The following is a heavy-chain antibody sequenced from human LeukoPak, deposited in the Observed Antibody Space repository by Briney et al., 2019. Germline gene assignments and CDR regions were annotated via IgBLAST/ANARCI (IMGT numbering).Heavy chain of an antibody. CDR3: ARDRIVVPAAIYFDY. CDR1: GFTFSDYW. Sequence: GGSLRLSCAASGFTFSDYWMSWVRHVPGKGLERVANIKQDGSEKYYVDSVKGRFTISRDNAKNSLYLQVNSLRAEDTAVYYCARDRIVVPAAIYFDYWGQGTLVTVSS. J-gene: IGHJ4*02. CDR2: IKQDGSEK. V-gene: IGHV3-7*01. D-gene: IGHD2-2*02.